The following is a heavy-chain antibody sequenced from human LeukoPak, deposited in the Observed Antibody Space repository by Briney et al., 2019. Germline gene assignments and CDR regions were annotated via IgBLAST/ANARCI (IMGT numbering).Heavy chain of an antibody. CDR2: ISGGGGTT. D-gene: IGHD4-17*01. V-gene: IGHV3-23*01. CDR1: GFTFSSYA. CDR3: ARDLYGDYGFDY. J-gene: IGHJ4*02. Sequence: GGSLRLSCAASGFTFSSYAMSWVRQAPGKGLEWVSAISGGGGTTYYADSVKGRFTISRDNSKNTLYLQMNSLRAEDTAVYYCARDLYGDYGFDYWGQGTLVTVSS.